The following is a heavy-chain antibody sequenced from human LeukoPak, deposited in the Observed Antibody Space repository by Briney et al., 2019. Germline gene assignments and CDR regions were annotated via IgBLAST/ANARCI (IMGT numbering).Heavy chain of an antibody. J-gene: IGHJ4*02. D-gene: IGHD4-17*01. CDR3: ASAPSVTTFYLFDY. CDR1: GYTFTSYA. CDR2: INTNTGNP. V-gene: IGHV7-4-1*02. Sequence: ASVKVSCKASGYTFTSYAMNWVRQAPGQGLEWMGWINTNTGNPTYAQAFTGRFVFSLDTSVSTAYVQISSLKAEDTAVYYCASAPSVTTFYLFDYWGQGTLVTVSS.